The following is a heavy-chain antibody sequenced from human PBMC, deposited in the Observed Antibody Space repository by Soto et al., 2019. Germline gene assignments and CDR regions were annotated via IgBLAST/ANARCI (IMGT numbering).Heavy chain of an antibody. J-gene: IGHJ3*01. Sequence: QITLKESGPTLVKPTQTLTLTCTFSGFSLSADGVGVGWIRQPPGKDLEWLALIYWDDDKRYRPSLKSRLTITKDTSKNQVVLTMTNMDPLDTATYYGAHAYGGTSWPNDAFDVWGQGTVVTVSS. CDR1: GFSLSADGVG. CDR2: IYWDDDK. D-gene: IGHD2-2*01. V-gene: IGHV2-5*02. CDR3: AHAYGGTSWPNDAFDV.